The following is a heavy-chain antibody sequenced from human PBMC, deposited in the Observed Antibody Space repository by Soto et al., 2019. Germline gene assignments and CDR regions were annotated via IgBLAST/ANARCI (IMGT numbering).Heavy chain of an antibody. J-gene: IGHJ5*01. CDR2: ISAYNHNI. D-gene: IGHD3-10*01. CDR1: GYIFSSYG. V-gene: IGHV1-18*01. Sequence: QVQLVQSGAEVKKPGASVKVSCKASGYIFSSYGISWVRQAPGQGLEWMGWISAYNHNIKYAEKFQDRVTMTTDTSTSAAYMEMRRLSSDDTAVYYCARDPQPMVRGPNWFDSWGQGTLVTVSS. CDR3: ARDPQPMVRGPNWFDS.